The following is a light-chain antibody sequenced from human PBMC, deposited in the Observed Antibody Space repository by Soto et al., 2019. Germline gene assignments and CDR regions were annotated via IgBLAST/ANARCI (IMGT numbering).Light chain of an antibody. V-gene: IGKV3-15*01. CDR3: QQYNNWPPYT. CDR2: VAS. CDR1: QSVSSN. J-gene: IGKJ2*01. Sequence: EIVMTQSPAALSVSPGERATLSCRASQSVSSNLAWYQQNPGQAPRLLIYVASTRATGIPARFSGSGSGTEFTLTISSLQSEDFAVYYCQQYNNWPPYTFGQRTKLEIK.